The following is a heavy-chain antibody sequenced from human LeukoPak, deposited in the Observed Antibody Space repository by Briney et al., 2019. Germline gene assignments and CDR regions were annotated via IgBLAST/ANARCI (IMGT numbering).Heavy chain of an antibody. Sequence: GGSLRLSCAASGFTFTSYSMNWVRQAPGKGLEWVSSISSSSSYIYYADSVKGRFTISRDNAKNPLYLQMNSLRAEDTAVYYCARDLSYSGGDAMGDIWGQGTMVTVPS. CDR3: ARDLSYSGGDAMGDI. CDR1: GFTFTSYS. D-gene: IGHD2-21*01. J-gene: IGHJ3*02. CDR2: ISSSSSYI. V-gene: IGHV3-21*01.